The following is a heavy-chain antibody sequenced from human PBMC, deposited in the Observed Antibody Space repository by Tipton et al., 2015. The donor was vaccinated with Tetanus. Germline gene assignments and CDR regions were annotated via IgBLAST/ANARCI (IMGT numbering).Heavy chain of an antibody. Sequence: SLRLSCAASGFTFSGFDMHWVRQAPGKGLGWVASIWYEGSHRYYSDSVKGRFSISRDNSKTTLYLQMNSLRVEDTAVYYCARRMGTVAGPTTKYYYGLDVWGPGTAVTVS. CDR2: IWYEGSHR. CDR1: GFTFSGFD. D-gene: IGHD3-16*01. J-gene: IGHJ6*02. V-gene: IGHV3-33*01. CDR3: ARRMGTVAGPTTKYYYGLDV.